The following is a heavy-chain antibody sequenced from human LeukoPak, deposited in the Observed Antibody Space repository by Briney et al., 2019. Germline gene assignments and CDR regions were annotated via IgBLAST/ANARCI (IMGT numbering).Heavy chain of an antibody. V-gene: IGHV1-69*05. CDR2: IIPIFGTA. CDR1: GGTFSSYA. D-gene: IGHD3-9*01. Sequence: ASVKVSCKASGGTFSSYAISWVRQAPGQGLEWMGGIIPIFGTANYAQKFQGRVTITTDESTSTAYMELSSLRSEDTAVYYCASFGYYDILTGYSRDAFDIWGQGTMVTVSS. CDR3: ASFGYYDILTGYSRDAFDI. J-gene: IGHJ3*02.